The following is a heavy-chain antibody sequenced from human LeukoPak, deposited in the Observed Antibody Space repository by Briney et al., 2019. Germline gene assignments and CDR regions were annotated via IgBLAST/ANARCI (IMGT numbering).Heavy chain of an antibody. CDR3: AKDTRFSVTDLDY. V-gene: IGHV3-43*02. D-gene: IGHD3-10*01. Sequence: PGGSLRLSCAASGFTFPRYAMHWVRQAPGKGLEWVSLISGDGGTTYYADPVKGRFTISRDNSKNSLYLQMNSLTTEDTALYYCAKDTRFSVTDLDYWGQGTLVTVSS. CDR2: ISGDGGTT. CDR1: GFTFPRYA. J-gene: IGHJ4*02.